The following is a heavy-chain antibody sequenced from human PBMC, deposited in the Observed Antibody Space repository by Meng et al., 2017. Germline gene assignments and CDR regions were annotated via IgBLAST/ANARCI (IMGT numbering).Heavy chain of an antibody. CDR2: ISAYNGNT. CDR3: ARGNYGDYLYYFDY. J-gene: IGHJ4*02. CDR1: GYTFTSYG. Sequence: VPRVQYGTEWNRPGASLKVSCKASGYTFTSYGISWVRQAPGQGLEWMGWISAYNGNTNYAQKLQGRVTMTTDTSTSTAYMELRSLRSDDTAVYYCARGNYGDYLYYFDYWGQGTLVTVSS. V-gene: IGHV1-18*01. D-gene: IGHD4-17*01.